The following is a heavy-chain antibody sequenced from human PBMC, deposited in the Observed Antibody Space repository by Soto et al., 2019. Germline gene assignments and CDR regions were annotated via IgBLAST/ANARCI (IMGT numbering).Heavy chain of an antibody. D-gene: IGHD5-12*01. CDR2: IIPIFGTA. J-gene: IGHJ6*02. CDR3: AVSYGGYVGYYYYGMDV. Sequence: SVKVSCKASGGTFSSYAISWVRQAPGQGLEWMGGIIPIFGTANYAQKFQGRVTITADESTSTAYMELSSLRSEDTSVYFCAVSYGGYVGYYYYGMDVWGQGTTVTVSS. V-gene: IGHV1-69*13. CDR1: GGTFSSYA.